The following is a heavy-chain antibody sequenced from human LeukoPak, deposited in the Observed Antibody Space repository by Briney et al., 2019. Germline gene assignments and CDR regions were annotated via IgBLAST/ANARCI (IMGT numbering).Heavy chain of an antibody. CDR2: ISYDGTKK. J-gene: IGHJ4*02. Sequence: GGSLRLSCAAAGLTFSSYGMHWVRQAPGKGLEWVAVISYDGTKKYFADSVKGRFTISRDNSKNTLFLQMNSLRVEDTAVYYCASAPSSRSRFDYWGQGTLVTVSS. CDR3: ASAPSSRSRFDY. D-gene: IGHD6-13*01. CDR1: GLTFSSYG. V-gene: IGHV3-30*03.